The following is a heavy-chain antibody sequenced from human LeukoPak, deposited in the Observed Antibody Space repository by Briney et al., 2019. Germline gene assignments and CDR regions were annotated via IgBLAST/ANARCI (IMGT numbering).Heavy chain of an antibody. CDR1: GFTLSSNW. V-gene: IGHV3-7*01. D-gene: IGHD1/OR15-1a*01. CDR3: TRGSNWHIY. Sequence: PGGSLRLSCAASGFTLSSNWMSWVRQAPGKGPEWVANIKQDGSEKYYVDSVKGRFTISRDNTKNPLHLQMNSLRAEDTAVYYCTRGSNWHIYWGQGTLVTVSS. J-gene: IGHJ4*02. CDR2: IKQDGSEK.